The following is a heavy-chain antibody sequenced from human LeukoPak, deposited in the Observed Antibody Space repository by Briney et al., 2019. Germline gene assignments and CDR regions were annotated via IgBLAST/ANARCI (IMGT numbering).Heavy chain of an antibody. CDR2: INPNSGGT. Sequence: ASVKVSCKASGYIFTDYYIHWVRQAPGQGLEWMGWINPNSGGTNYAQKFQGRVTMTRDTSISTAYMELSRLRSDDTAVYYCARGSTSFWFDPWGQGTLVTVSS. CDR1: GYIFTDYY. V-gene: IGHV1-2*02. D-gene: IGHD2-2*01. CDR3: ARGSTSFWFDP. J-gene: IGHJ5*02.